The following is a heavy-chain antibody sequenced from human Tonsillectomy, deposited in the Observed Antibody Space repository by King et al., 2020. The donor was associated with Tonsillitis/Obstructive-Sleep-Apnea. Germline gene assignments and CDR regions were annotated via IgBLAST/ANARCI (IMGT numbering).Heavy chain of an antibody. CDR2: INPNSGGT. CDR1: GYTFTGYY. J-gene: IGHJ5*02. Sequence: QLVQSGAEVKKPGASVKVSCKASGYTFTGYYMHWVRQAPGQGLEWMGWINPNSGGTNYAQKFQGRVTMTRDTSISTAYMELCRLRSDDTAVYYIARARLRSTLNWCDPWGQGTLVTVSS. D-gene: IGHD3-16*01. V-gene: IGHV1-2*02. CDR3: ARARLRSTLNWCDP.